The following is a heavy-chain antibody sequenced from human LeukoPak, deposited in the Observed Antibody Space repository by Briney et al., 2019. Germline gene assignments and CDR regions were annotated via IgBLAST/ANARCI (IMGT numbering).Heavy chain of an antibody. J-gene: IGHJ4*02. CDR2: ISGSGGST. Sequence: GGSLRLSCAASGFTFSSYAMSWVRQAPGKGLEWVSAISGSGGSTYYADSVKGRFTIFRDNSKNTLYLQMNSLRAEDTAVYYCAKVGCSSTSCPSDYWGQGTLVTVSS. V-gene: IGHV3-23*01. CDR1: GFTFSSYA. D-gene: IGHD2-2*01. CDR3: AKVGCSSTSCPSDY.